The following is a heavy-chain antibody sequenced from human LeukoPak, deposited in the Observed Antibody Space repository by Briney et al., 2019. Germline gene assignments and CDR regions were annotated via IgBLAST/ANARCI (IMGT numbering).Heavy chain of an antibody. D-gene: IGHD2-15*01. CDR2: ISSSSSYT. CDR1: GFTFSDYY. V-gene: IGHV3-11*05. J-gene: IGHJ4*02. CDR3: ARVGSTCDH. Sequence: PGGSLRLSCAASGFTFSDYYMSWIRQAPGKGLEWVSYISSSSSYTNYADSVKGRFTISRDNAKSSLYLQMNSLRAEDTAVYYCARVGSTCDHWGQGALVTVSS.